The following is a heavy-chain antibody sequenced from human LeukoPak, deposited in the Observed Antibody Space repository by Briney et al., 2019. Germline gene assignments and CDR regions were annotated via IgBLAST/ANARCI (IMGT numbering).Heavy chain of an antibody. D-gene: IGHD4-17*01. Sequence: PGGSLRLSCAASGFTFSNYAMHWVRQAPGKGLEWVSVISGSGYSTYYADSVKGRFTISRDNSKNTLYLQTNSLRAEDTAVYYCAKDYGDYAYYFHYWGQGTLVTVSS. CDR2: ISGSGYST. J-gene: IGHJ4*02. CDR3: AKDYGDYAYYFHY. CDR1: GFTFSNYA. V-gene: IGHV3-23*01.